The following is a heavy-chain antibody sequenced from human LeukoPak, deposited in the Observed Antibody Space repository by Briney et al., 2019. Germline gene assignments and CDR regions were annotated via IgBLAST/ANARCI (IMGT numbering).Heavy chain of an antibody. Sequence: GGSLRLSCAASGFTFSSYAMSWVRQAPGKGLEWVSGISGSGSGGNTYYADSVKGRFTISRDNAKNSLYLQMNSLRAEDTAVYYCAELGITMIGGVWGKGTTVTISS. CDR3: AELGITMIGGV. CDR2: ISGSGSGGNT. V-gene: IGHV3-23*01. CDR1: GFTFSSYA. D-gene: IGHD3-10*02. J-gene: IGHJ6*04.